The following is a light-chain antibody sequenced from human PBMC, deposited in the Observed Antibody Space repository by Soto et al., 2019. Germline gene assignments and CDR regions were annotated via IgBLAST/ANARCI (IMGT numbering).Light chain of an antibody. CDR3: QHYSSSPPAIT. Sequence: EIVLAQSAGTLSLSPGERATLACRASQSVTSGYLAWYQQQPNQAPRLLIYGAAYRATDIPDRFSGGGSGTDFTLTISRLEPEDFAVYYCQHYSSSPPAITFGQGTRLEIK. CDR1: QSVTSGY. J-gene: IGKJ5*01. V-gene: IGKV3-20*01. CDR2: GAA.